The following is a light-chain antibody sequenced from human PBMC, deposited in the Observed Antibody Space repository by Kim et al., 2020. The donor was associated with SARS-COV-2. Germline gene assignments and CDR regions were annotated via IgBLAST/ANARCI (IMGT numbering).Light chain of an antibody. CDR3: QQLGDSPRT. CDR1: QSVSGND. Sequence: EIVLTQSPGTLSLSPGERATLSCRASQSVSGNDLAWYQQKPDQAPRLLIYSASTRATGIPGRFSGSGSGTDFTLTINTLEPEDFAVYYCQQLGDSPRTFGQGTKVDIK. V-gene: IGKV3-20*01. J-gene: IGKJ1*01. CDR2: SAS.